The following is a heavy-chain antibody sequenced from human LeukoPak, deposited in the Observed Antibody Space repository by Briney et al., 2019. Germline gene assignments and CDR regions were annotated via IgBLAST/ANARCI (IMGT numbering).Heavy chain of an antibody. CDR1: GFTFSSYA. CDR2: ISGSGGST. CDR3: AKDEDGDYGYYYYYYGMDV. Sequence: GGSLRLSCAASGFTFSSYAMSWVRQAPGKGLEWVSAISGSGGSTYYADSVKGRFTISRDNSKNTLYLQMNSLRAEDTAVYYCAKDEDGDYGYYYYYYGMDVWGQGTTVTVSS. J-gene: IGHJ6*02. D-gene: IGHD4-17*01. V-gene: IGHV3-23*01.